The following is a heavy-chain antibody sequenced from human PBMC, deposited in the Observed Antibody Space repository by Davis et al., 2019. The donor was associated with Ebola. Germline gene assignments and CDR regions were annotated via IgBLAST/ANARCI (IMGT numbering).Heavy chain of an antibody. CDR3: ARDLSGRYRIFDS. J-gene: IGHJ4*02. D-gene: IGHD1-26*01. Sequence: PGGSLRLSCAASGFTFSTYTLSWVRQPPGKGLEWVSYIGSGSSTLYYRDSVRGRFTISRDNAKNSLYLQMNSLRDEDTTVYYCARDLSGRYRIFDSWGQGTLVTVSS. V-gene: IGHV3-48*02. CDR1: GFTFSTYT. CDR2: IGSGSSTL.